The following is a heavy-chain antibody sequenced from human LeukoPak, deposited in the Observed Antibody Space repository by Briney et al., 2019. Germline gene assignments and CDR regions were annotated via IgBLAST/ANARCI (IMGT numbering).Heavy chain of an antibody. D-gene: IGHD2-15*01. CDR2: ISYDGSNK. Sequence: GWSLRLSCAASGFTFSSYGMHWVRQAPGKGLEWVAVISYDGSNKYYADSVKGRFTISRDNSKNTLYLQMNSLRAEDTAVYYCAKDGGDCSGGSCYLPYYYYYGMDVWGQGTTVTVSS. CDR1: GFTFSSYG. CDR3: AKDGGDCSGGSCYLPYYYYYGMDV. V-gene: IGHV3-30*18. J-gene: IGHJ6*02.